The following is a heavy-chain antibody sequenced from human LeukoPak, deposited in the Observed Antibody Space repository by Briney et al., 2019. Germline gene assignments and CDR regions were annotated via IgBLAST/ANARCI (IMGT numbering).Heavy chain of an antibody. CDR1: GYTFTSYG. CDR3: ASAYSGNYFADDAFDI. D-gene: IGHD1-26*01. Sequence: ASVKVSCKASGYTFTSYGISWVRQAPGQGLEWMGWINPNSGGTNYAQKFQGRVTMTRDTSISTAYMELSRLRSVDTAVYYCASAYSGNYFADDAFDIWGQGTMVTVSS. V-gene: IGHV1-2*02. CDR2: INPNSGGT. J-gene: IGHJ3*02.